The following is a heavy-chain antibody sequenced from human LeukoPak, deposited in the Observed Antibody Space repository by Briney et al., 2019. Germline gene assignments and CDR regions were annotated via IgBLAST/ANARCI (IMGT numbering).Heavy chain of an antibody. CDR1: GDSVSGNSAVA. J-gene: IGHJ4*02. Sequence: SQTLSLTCAISGDSVSGNSAVAWNWPRQSPSRGLEWLGKTYYRSKWNNDYAASVKSRITINPDTSKNQFSLHLNSVTPEDTAVYYCARGRNSGFDYWGQGTLVTVSS. V-gene: IGHV6-1*01. CDR3: ARGRNSGFDY. CDR2: TYYRSKWNN. D-gene: IGHD2/OR15-2a*01.